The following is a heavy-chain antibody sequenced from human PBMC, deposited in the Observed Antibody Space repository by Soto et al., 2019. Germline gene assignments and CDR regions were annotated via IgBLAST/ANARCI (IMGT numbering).Heavy chain of an antibody. CDR3: ARSWVLLWFGDSTRLCWFDP. Sequence: GGSLRLSCAASGFTFSSYSMNWVRQAPGKGLEWVSSISSSSSYICYPDSVKGRFTISRDNAKNSLYLQLNSLRAEDTAVYYCARSWVLLWFGDSTRLCWFDPWGQGTLVTVSS. J-gene: IGHJ5*02. CDR2: ISSSSSYI. CDR1: GFTFSSYS. V-gene: IGHV3-21*01. D-gene: IGHD3-10*01.